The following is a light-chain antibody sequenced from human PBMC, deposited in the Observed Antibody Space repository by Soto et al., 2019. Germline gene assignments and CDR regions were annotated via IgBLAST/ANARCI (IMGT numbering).Light chain of an antibody. Sequence: QSALTQPPSASGSPGQSVAISCTGTSSDVGGYNYVSWYQQHPGKAPKLIISEVSNRPSGVPDRFSGSKSGNTASLTVSGLQTEDEADYYCSSYAGTNTVLFGGG. CDR3: SSYAGTNTVL. V-gene: IGLV2-8*01. J-gene: IGLJ2*01. CDR1: SSDVGGYNY. CDR2: EVS.